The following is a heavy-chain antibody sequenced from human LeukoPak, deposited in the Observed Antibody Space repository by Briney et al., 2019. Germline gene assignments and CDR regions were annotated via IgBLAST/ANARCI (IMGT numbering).Heavy chain of an antibody. CDR3: ARRDDYGDYFDY. J-gene: IGHJ4*02. Sequence: ASVKVSCKASGGTFSSYAISWVRQAPGQGLEWMGGIIPIFGTANYAQKFQGRVTITADESTSTAYMELSSLRSEDTAVYYCARRDDYGDYFDYWGQGTLVTVSS. CDR1: GGTFSSYA. D-gene: IGHD4-17*01. V-gene: IGHV1-69*01. CDR2: IIPIFGTA.